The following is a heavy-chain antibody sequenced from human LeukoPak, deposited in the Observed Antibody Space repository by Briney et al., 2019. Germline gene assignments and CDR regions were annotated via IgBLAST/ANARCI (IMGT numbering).Heavy chain of an antibody. D-gene: IGHD2-2*01. CDR1: GFTFDDYA. V-gene: IGHV3-9*01. CDR2: ISWNSGSI. CDR3: ARAHCSSTSCEWGQMATMGL. J-gene: IGHJ4*02. Sequence: GGSLRLSCAASGFTFDDYAMHWVRQAPGKGLEWVSGISWNSGSIGYADSVKGRFTISRDNAKNSLYLQMNSLRAEDTALYYCARAHCSSTSCEWGQMATMGLWGQGTLDTVSS.